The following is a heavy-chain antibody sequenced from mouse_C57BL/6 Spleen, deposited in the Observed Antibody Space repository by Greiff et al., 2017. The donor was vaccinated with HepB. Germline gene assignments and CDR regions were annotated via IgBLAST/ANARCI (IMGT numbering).Heavy chain of an antibody. V-gene: IGHV3-6*01. J-gene: IGHJ2*01. CDR2: ISYDGSN. D-gene: IGHD2-4*01. Sequence: VQLKESGPGLVKPSQSLSLTCSVTGYSITSGYYWNWIRQFPGNKLEWMGYISYDGSNNYNPSFKNRISITRDTSKNQFFLKLNSVTTEDTATYYCARLGDYPYYFDYWGQGTTLTVSS. CDR3: ARLGDYPYYFDY. CDR1: GYSITSGYY.